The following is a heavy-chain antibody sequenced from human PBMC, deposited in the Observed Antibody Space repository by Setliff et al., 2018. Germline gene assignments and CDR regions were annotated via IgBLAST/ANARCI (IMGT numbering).Heavy chain of an antibody. CDR1: GFTFSGYA. Sequence: GSLRLSCAASGFTFSGYAMSWVRQAPGKGLEWVSSISSSSSYIYYADSVKGRFTISRDNAKNSLYLQMNSLRAEDTAVYYCARDPKLLSGSQWRAIDYWGQGTLVTVSS. D-gene: IGHD1-26*01. J-gene: IGHJ4*02. CDR2: ISSSSSYI. V-gene: IGHV3-21*01. CDR3: ARDPKLLSGSQWRAIDY.